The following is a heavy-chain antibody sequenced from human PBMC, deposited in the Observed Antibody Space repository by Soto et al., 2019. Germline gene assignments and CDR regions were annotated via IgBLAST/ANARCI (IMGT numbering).Heavy chain of an antibody. Sequence: EVQLLESGGGLVQPGGSLRLSCAASGFTFSSYAMSWVRQAPGKGLEWVSAISGSGGSTYYADSVKGRFTISRDNSKKTLYLQINRLRAEDTAVYYCAKSVGYCSGGSCFVELDYWGQGTLVTVSS. CDR1: GFTFSSYA. J-gene: IGHJ4*02. CDR3: AKSVGYCSGGSCFVELDY. D-gene: IGHD2-15*01. V-gene: IGHV3-23*01. CDR2: ISGSGGST.